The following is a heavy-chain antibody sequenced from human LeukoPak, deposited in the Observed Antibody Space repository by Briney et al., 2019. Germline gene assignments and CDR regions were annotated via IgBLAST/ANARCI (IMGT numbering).Heavy chain of an antibody. CDR2: IYYSGST. V-gene: IGHV4-31*03. CDR1: GGSISSGGYY. Sequence: SQTLSLTCTVSGGSISSGGYYWSWIRQHPGKGLEWIGYIYYSGSTYYNPSLKCRVTISVDTSKNQFSLKLSSVTAADTAVYYCARGAAVTTGLGWFDPWGQGTLVTVSS. D-gene: IGHD4-17*01. CDR3: ARGAAVTTGLGWFDP. J-gene: IGHJ5*02.